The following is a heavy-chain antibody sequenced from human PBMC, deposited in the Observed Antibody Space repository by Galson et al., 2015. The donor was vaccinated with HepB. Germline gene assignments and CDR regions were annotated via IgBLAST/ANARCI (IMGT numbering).Heavy chain of an antibody. D-gene: IGHD3-9*01. J-gene: IGHJ3*02. Sequence: SVKVSCKASGYTFTSYDINRVRQATGQGLEWMGWMNPNSGNTGYAQKFQGRVTMTRNTSISTAYMELSSLRSEDTAVYYCARGFYDILTGYSDAFDIWGQGTMVTVSS. CDR1: GYTFTSYD. CDR3: ARGFYDILTGYSDAFDI. V-gene: IGHV1-8*01. CDR2: MNPNSGNT.